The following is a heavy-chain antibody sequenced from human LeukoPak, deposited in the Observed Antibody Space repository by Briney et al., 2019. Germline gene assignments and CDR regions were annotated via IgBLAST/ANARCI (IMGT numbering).Heavy chain of an antibody. CDR2: IIPIFGTA. J-gene: IGHJ6*03. D-gene: IGHD6-6*01. V-gene: IGHV1-69*05. CDR1: GGTFSSYA. Sequence: VASVKVSCKASGGTFSSYAISWVRQAPGQGLEWMGGIIPIFGTANYAQKFQGRVTITTDESTSTAYMELNSLRSEDTAVYYCASSIAARRLYYMDVWRKGTTVTVPS. CDR3: ASSIAARRLYYMDV.